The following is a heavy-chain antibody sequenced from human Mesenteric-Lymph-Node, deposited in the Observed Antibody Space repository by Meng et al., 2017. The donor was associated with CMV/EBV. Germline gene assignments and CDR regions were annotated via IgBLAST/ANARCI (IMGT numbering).Heavy chain of an antibody. J-gene: IGHJ4*02. CDR1: GFTFDDYA. D-gene: IGHD5-18*01. CDR2: ISWDGGST. V-gene: IGHV3-43D*04. Sequence: GGSLRLSCAASGFTFDDYAMNWIRQTPGKGLEWVSLISWDGGSTYYADSVKGRFTISRDNSKNTLYLQMNSLRAEDTGVYYCARDGPYSYGGLHDSWGQGTLVTVSS. CDR3: ARDGPYSYGGLHDS.